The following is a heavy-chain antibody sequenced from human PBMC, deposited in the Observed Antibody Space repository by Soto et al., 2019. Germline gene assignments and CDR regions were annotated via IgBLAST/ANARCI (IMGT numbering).Heavy chain of an antibody. Sequence: ASVKVSCKASGYTFTSNYMHWVRQAPGQGLEWMGMINPSGGSATYAQKFQGRVTMTRDTSTSTVHMELSSLRSDDTAVYYCARVLLPGYRSSGDYGMDVWGQGTTVTVSS. CDR1: GYTFTSNY. CDR3: ARVLLPGYRSSGDYGMDV. J-gene: IGHJ6*02. CDR2: INPSGGSA. V-gene: IGHV1-46*01. D-gene: IGHD6-6*01.